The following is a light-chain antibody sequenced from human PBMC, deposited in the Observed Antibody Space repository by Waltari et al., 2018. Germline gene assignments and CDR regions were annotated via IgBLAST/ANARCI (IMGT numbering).Light chain of an antibody. CDR1: QSVGTW. CDR2: MAS. Sequence: DIQMPQSPSTLSASVGDRVTISCRASQSVGTWVAWYQQKPGKAPKLLIYMASSLESWVPSRFSGSGSGTEFTLTISSLQPDDFATYSCLQYSSFSTFGQGTKLDI. J-gene: IGKJ2*01. V-gene: IGKV1-5*03. CDR3: LQYSSFST.